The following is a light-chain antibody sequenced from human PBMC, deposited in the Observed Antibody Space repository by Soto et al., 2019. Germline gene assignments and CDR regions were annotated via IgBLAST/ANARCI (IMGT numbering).Light chain of an antibody. CDR1: GGDIGRYDF. J-gene: IGLJ2*01. CDR3: SAYAGGNIVI. V-gene: IGLV2-8*01. CDR2: EVD. Sequence: QSALTPPPSASGSPGQSVTISCSGTGGDIGRYDFVSWYQQYPGKVPKLLIYEVDKRPSGVPDRFSGSKSGDRASLTVSGLRPDDEADYHCSAYAGGNIVIFGGGTKLTVL.